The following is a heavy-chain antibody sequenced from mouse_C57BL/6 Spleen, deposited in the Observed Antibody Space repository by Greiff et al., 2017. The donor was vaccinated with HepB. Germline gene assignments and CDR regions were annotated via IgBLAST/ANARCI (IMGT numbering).Heavy chain of an antibody. CDR3: ARHDGSRGFAY. CDR2: IYPSDSET. CDR1: GYTFTSYW. Sequence: QVQLQQPGAELVRPGSSVKLSCKASGYTFTSYWMDWVKQRPGQGLEWIGNIYPSDSETHYNQKFKDKATLTVDKSSSTAYMQLSSLTSEDSAVYYCARHDGSRGFAYWGQGTLVTVSA. J-gene: IGHJ3*01. V-gene: IGHV1-61*01. D-gene: IGHD1-1*01.